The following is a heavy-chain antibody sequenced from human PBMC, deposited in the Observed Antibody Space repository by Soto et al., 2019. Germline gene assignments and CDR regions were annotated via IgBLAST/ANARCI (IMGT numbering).Heavy chain of an antibody. CDR3: ARAGLLWFGELLAFDY. D-gene: IGHD3-10*01. Sequence: ASVKVSCKASGYTFTSYAMHWVRQAPGQRLEWMGWINAGNGNAKYSQKFQGRVTITRDTSASTAYMELSSLRSEDTAVYYCARAGLLWFGELLAFDYWGQGTLVTVSS. CDR1: GYTFTSYA. J-gene: IGHJ4*02. V-gene: IGHV1-3*01. CDR2: INAGNGNA.